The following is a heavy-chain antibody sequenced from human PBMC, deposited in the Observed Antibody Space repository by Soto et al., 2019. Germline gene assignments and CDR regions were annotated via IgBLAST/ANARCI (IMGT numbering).Heavy chain of an antibody. CDR2: VSYDGSST. CDR3: AKVDCSTTNCYWKDAIDI. J-gene: IGHJ3*02. V-gene: IGHV3-30*18. D-gene: IGHD2-2*01. CDR1: GFTFSSYG. Sequence: GGSLRLSCAASGFTFSSYGMHWVRQAPGKGLEWVAVVSYDGSSTYYADSVKGRFTISRDNSKNTLYLQMNSLRAEDTAVYYCAKVDCSTTNCYWKDAIDIWGQGTMVTVSS.